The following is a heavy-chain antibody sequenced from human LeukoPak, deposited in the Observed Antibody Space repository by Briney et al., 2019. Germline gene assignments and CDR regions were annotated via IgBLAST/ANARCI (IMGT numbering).Heavy chain of an antibody. V-gene: IGHV3-23*01. CDR2: ISGSGGST. CDR1: GFTFSSYA. CDR3: ATYDSSGYYLHNFDY. J-gene: IGHJ4*02. D-gene: IGHD3-22*01. Sequence: GGSLRLSCAASGFTFSSYAMSWVRQAPGKGLEWVSAISGSGGSTYYADSVKGRSTISRDNSKNTLYLQMNSLRAEDTAVYYCATYDSSGYYLHNFDYWGQGTLVTVSS.